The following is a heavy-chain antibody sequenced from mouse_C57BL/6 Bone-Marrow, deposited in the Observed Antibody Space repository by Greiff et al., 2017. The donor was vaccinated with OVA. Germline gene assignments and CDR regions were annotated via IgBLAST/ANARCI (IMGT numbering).Heavy chain of an antibody. J-gene: IGHJ1*03. CDR2: VYPYNGGT. V-gene: IGHV1-36*01. CDR3: ARWKFNYYGSSYGYFDV. D-gene: IGHD1-1*01. CDR1: GFTFTDYY. Sequence: EVQLQESGPVLVKPGPSVKISCTASGFTFTDYYMHWVKQSHGKSLEWIGLVYPYNGGTSYTQQFKGKATLTVDTSSSTAYMELNSLTSEDSAVYYCARWKFNYYGSSYGYFDVWGTGTTVTVSS.